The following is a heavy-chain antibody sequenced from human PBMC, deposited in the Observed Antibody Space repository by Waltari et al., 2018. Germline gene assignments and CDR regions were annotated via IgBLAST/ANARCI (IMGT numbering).Heavy chain of an antibody. J-gene: IGHJ2*01. CDR2: IYYSGST. Sequence: QVQLQESGPGLVKPSQTLSLTCTVSGGSISSGGYYWSWIRQHPGKGLEWIGYIYYSGSTYYKPSLKSRVTISVDTSKNQFSLKLSSVTAADTAVYYCARDSRSRNWYFDLWGRGTLVTVSS. CDR1: GGSISSGGYY. V-gene: IGHV4-31*03. D-gene: IGHD6-13*01. CDR3: ARDSRSRNWYFDL.